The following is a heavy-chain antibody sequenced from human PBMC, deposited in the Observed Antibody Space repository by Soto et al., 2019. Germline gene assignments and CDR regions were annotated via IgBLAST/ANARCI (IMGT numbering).Heavy chain of an antibody. V-gene: IGHV3-48*01. Sequence: DVQLVESGGGSVQPGGSLSLSCVASGFTFSSYSMNWVRQAPGKGLGWVSYISSSSGTKYYADSVEGRFTISRDNAKNSLHLQMNNLRAEDTAIYYCAALPVAGRDVDYWGQGTLVTVSS. J-gene: IGHJ4*02. D-gene: IGHD6-19*01. CDR2: ISSSSGTK. CDR3: AALPVAGRDVDY. CDR1: GFTFSSYS.